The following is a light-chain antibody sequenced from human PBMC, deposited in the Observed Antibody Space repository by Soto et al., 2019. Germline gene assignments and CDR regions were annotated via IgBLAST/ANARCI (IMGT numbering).Light chain of an antibody. CDR1: QGISGW. CDR3: QRDNSFPLT. Sequence: DIQMTQSPSSVSSSVGDRVTLSCRASQGISGWVAWYQQKPGQAPKLLIYATSSLQAGVPSRFSGSGSGTEFTLAISRLQPEDFATYYCQRDNSFPLTFGGGTRVEI. J-gene: IGKJ4*02. V-gene: IGKV1-12*01. CDR2: ATS.